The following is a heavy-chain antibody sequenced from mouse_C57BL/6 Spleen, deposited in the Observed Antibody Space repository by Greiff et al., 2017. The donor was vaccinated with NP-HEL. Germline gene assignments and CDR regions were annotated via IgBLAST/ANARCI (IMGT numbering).Heavy chain of an antibody. CDR3: TRGGMYHYDNYAVDY. CDR2: IYPGNSDT. CDR1: GYTFTSYW. V-gene: IGHV1-5*01. J-gene: IGHJ4*01. D-gene: IGHD2-4*01. Sequence: EVQLQQSGTVLARPGASVKMSCKTSGYTFTSYWMHWVKQRPGQGLEWIGAIYPGNSDTSYNQKFKGKAKLTAVTSASTAYMELSSLTNEDSAVYYYTRGGMYHYDNYAVDYWGQGTSVTVSS.